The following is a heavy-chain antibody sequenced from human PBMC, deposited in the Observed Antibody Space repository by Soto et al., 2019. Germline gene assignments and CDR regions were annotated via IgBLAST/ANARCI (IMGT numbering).Heavy chain of an antibody. D-gene: IGHD3-22*01. CDR1: GGSISSGGYY. J-gene: IGHJ4*02. Sequence: SETLSLTCTVSGGSISSGGYYWSWIRQHPGKGLEWIGYIYYSGSTYYNPSLKSRVTISVDTSKNQFSLKLSSVTAADTAVYYCARGTDDSSGYYYGYWGQGTLVTVS. CDR3: ARGTDDSSGYYYGY. CDR2: IYYSGST. V-gene: IGHV4-31*03.